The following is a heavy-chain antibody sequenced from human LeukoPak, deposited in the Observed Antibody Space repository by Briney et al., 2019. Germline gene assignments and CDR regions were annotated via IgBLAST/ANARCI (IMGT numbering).Heavy chain of an antibody. J-gene: IGHJ3*02. CDR3: ARAAAGLGDAFDM. Sequence: GRSLRLSCAASGFTFSSYGMHWVRQAPGKGLEWVTVISYDGSNRYYADSVKGRFTISRDNAKNTLYLQMNSLRAEDTAVYYCARAAAGLGDAFDMWGQGTMVTVSS. V-gene: IGHV3-30*03. CDR1: GFTFSSYG. D-gene: IGHD3-10*01. CDR2: ISYDGSNR.